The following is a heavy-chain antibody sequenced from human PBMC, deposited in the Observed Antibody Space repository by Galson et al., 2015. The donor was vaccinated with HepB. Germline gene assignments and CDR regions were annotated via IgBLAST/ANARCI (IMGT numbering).Heavy chain of an antibody. CDR1: GYTFSTYG. Sequence: SVKVSCKASGYTFSTYGITWVRQAPGQGLEWMGWISAYNGNTNYAQKLQGRVTMTTDTSTSTAYMELRSLRSDDTAVYYCARDSSYGYFDYWGQGTLVTVSS. CDR3: ARDSSYGYFDY. J-gene: IGHJ4*02. V-gene: IGHV1-18*01. D-gene: IGHD5-18*01. CDR2: ISAYNGNT.